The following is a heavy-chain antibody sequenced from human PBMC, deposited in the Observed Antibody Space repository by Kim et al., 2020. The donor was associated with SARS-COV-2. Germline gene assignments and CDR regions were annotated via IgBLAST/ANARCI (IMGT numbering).Heavy chain of an antibody. CDR3: ARRTSITIFGVVTFYGMDV. CDR1: GYTFTSYG. J-gene: IGHJ6*02. V-gene: IGHV1-18*01. CDR2: ISAYNGNT. D-gene: IGHD3-3*01. Sequence: ASVKVSCKASGYTFTSYGISWVRQAPGQGLEWMGWISAYNGNTNYAQKLQGRVTMTTDTSTSTAYMELRSLRSDYTAVYYCARRTSITIFGVVTFYGMDVWGQGTTVTVSS.